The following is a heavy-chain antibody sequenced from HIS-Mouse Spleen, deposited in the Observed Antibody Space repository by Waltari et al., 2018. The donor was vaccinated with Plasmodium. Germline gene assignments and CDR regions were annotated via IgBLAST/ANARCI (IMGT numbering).Heavy chain of an antibody. J-gene: IGHJ4*02. CDR1: GGSFSGYY. CDR3: ARAYYDFWSGYRFDY. V-gene: IGHV4-34*01. D-gene: IGHD3-3*01. Sequence: QVQLQQWGAGLLKPSETLSLTCAVYGGSFSGYYWSWIRQPPGKGLEWIGEINPSGSTNYNPSRKSRVTISVDTSKNQFSLKLSSGTAADTAVYYCARAYYDFWSGYRFDYWGQGTLVTVSS. CDR2: INPSGST.